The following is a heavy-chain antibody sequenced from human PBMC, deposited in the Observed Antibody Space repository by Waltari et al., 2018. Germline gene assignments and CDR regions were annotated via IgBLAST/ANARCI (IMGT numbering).Heavy chain of an antibody. CDR3: ARGYSSSWGAFDI. CDR2: IYCRGST. J-gene: IGHJ3*02. CDR1: GGSISSSSYY. Sequence: QLQLQESGPGLVKPSETLSLTYTVSGGSISSSSYYWGWIRQPPGKGVEGIWGIYCRGSTYSTPSLKSRVTISVDTSKNQFSLKLSSVTAADTAVYYCARGYSSSWGAFDIWGQGTMVTVSS. D-gene: IGHD6-13*01. V-gene: IGHV4-39*07.